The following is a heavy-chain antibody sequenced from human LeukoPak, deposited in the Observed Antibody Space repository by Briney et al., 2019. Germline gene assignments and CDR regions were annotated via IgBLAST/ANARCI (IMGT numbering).Heavy chain of an antibody. D-gene: IGHD3-16*02. CDR2: INHSGST. V-gene: IGHV4-34*01. Sequence: PSETLSLTCAVYGGSFSGYYWSWIRQPPGKGLEWIGEINHSGSTNYNPSLESRVTISVDTSKNQFSLKLSSVTAADTAVYYCARRGGYDYVWGSYRYNFVDYWGQGTLVTVSS. CDR3: ARRGGYDYVWGSYRYNFVDY. J-gene: IGHJ4*02. CDR1: GGSFSGYY.